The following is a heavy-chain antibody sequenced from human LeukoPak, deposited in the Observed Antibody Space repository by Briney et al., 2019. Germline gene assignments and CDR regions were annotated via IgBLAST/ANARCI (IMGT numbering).Heavy chain of an antibody. CDR2: ISWNGGST. Sequence: GGSLRLSCAASGFTFDDYGMSWVRQAPGKGLEWVSGISWNGGSTGYADSVKGRFTISRDNAKNSLYLQMNSLRAEDTALYYCATTTDYSSSSGDYWGQGTLVTVSS. J-gene: IGHJ4*02. CDR3: ATTTDYSSSSGDY. D-gene: IGHD6-6*01. CDR1: GFTFDDYG. V-gene: IGHV3-20*04.